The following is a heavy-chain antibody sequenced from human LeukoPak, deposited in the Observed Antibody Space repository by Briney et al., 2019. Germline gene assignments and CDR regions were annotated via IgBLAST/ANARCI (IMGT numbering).Heavy chain of an antibody. J-gene: IGHJ4*02. CDR1: GGSISSGSYY. V-gene: IGHV4-61*02. CDR2: IYTSGST. Sequence: PSQTLSLTCTVSGGSISSGSYYWSWIRQPAGKGLEWIGRIYTSGSTNYNPSLKSRVTISVDTSKNQFSLKLSSVTAADTAVYYCAMLPNNWNYATGGYWGQGTLVTVSS. CDR3: AMLPNNWNYATGGY. D-gene: IGHD1-7*01.